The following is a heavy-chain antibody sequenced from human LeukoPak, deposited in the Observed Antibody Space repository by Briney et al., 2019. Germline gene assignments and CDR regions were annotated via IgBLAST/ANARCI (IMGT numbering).Heavy chain of an antibody. CDR1: GYTFTGYY. CDR2: INPNSGGT. Sequence: ASVKVSCKASGYTFTGYYMHWVRQAPGQGLEWMGWINPNSGGTNYAQKFQGRVTMTRDTSISTAYMELSRLRSDDTAVYYCARAGPYYYDSSGYSYWGQGTLVTVSS. V-gene: IGHV1-2*02. J-gene: IGHJ4*02. CDR3: ARAGPYYYDSSGYSY. D-gene: IGHD3-22*01.